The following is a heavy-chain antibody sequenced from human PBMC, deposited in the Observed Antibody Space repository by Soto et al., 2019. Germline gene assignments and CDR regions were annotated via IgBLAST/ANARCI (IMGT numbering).Heavy chain of an antibody. CDR1: GFTFSSYA. V-gene: IGHV3-23*01. D-gene: IGHD2-21*02. Sequence: EVQLLESGGGLVQPGGSLRLSCAASGFTFSSYAMSWVRQAPGKGLEWVSAISGSGGSTYYADSVKGRFTISRDNSKNTLYLQMNSLRAEDTAVYHCAKDDFYTDNYYYGMDVWGQGTTVTVSS. CDR3: AKDDFYTDNYYYGMDV. J-gene: IGHJ6*02. CDR2: ISGSGGST.